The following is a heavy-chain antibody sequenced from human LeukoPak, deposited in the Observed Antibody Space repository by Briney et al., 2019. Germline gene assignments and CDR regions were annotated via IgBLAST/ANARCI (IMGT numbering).Heavy chain of an antibody. D-gene: IGHD1-14*01. V-gene: IGHV3-33*07. J-gene: IGHJ6*02. Sequence: PGGSLRLSCAASGFTFSSYTMYWVRQAPGKGLEWVAVVWYDGTDKYYTDSVEGRFTISRDNSKNTLYLQMNSLRVEDTAVYFCARDPERKRHYYAMDVWGPGTTVIVSS. CDR1: GFTFSSYT. CDR2: VWYDGTDK. CDR3: ARDPERKRHYYAMDV.